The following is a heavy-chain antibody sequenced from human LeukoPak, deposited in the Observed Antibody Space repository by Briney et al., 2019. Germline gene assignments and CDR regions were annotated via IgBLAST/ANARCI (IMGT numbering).Heavy chain of an antibody. V-gene: IGHV3-20*01. Sequence: GGSLRLSCAASGFTFDDYDMSWVRQAPGKGLEWVSGINRNGGSTGYADSVKGRFTISRDNPKNSLYLQMNSLRADDTALYHCVRGSWVYYMDVWGKGTTVTVSS. CDR2: INRNGGST. D-gene: IGHD6-13*01. J-gene: IGHJ6*03. CDR3: VRGSWVYYMDV. CDR1: GFTFDDYD.